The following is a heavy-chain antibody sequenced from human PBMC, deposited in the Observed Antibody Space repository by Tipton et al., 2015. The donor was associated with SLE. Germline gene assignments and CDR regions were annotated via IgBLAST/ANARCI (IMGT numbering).Heavy chain of an antibody. CDR3: ARLGVAEDFDY. J-gene: IGHJ4*02. D-gene: IGHD5-12*01. V-gene: IGHV3-48*01. CDR2: ISSSSSTI. Sequence: GSLRLSCAASGFTFGSYSMNWVRQAPGKGLEWVSYISSSSSTIYYADSVKGRFTISRDNAKNSLYLQMNSLRAEDTAVYYCARLGVAEDFDYWGQGTLVTVSS. CDR1: GFTFGSYS.